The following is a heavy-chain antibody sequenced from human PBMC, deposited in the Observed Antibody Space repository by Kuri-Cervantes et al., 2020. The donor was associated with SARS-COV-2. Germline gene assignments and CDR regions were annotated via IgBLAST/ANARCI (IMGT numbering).Heavy chain of an antibody. D-gene: IGHD1-26*01. V-gene: IGHV3-33*08. J-gene: IGHJ4*02. CDR3: ARVPSGSYYEYYFDY. CDR2: IWYDGSNK. Sequence: GGSLRLSCAASGFTFNNYAMHWVRQTPGKGLEWVAVIWYDGSNKYYADSVKGRFTISRDNSKNTLYLQMNSLRAEDTAVYYCARVPSGSYYEYYFDYWGQGTLVTVSS. CDR1: GFTFNNYA.